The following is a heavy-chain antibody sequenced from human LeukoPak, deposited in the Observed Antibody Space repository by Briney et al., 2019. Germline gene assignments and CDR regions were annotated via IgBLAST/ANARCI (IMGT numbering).Heavy chain of an antibody. CDR2: INPNSGGT. V-gene: IGHV1-2*02. CDR3: ARGRTYYYDSSPFDP. CDR1: GYTFTGYY. J-gene: IGHJ5*02. Sequence: ASVKVSCKASGYTFTGYYMHWVRQAPGQGLEWMGWINPNSGGTNYAQKFQGRVTMTRDTSISTAYMELSRLRSDDTAVYYCARGRTYYYDSSPFDPWSQGTLVTVSS. D-gene: IGHD3-22*01.